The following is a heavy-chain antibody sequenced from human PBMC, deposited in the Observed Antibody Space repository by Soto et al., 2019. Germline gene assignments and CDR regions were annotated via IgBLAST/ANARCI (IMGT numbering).Heavy chain of an antibody. D-gene: IGHD3-9*01. CDR2: IYYSGST. V-gene: IGHV4-39*01. J-gene: IGHJ5*02. Sequence: SETLSLTCTVSGGSISSSSYYWGWIRQPPGKGPEWIGSIYYSGSTYYNPSLKSRVTISVDTSKNQFSLKLSSVTAADTAVYYCAVGDRYYDILTGYYTPWFDPWGQGTLVTVSS. CDR1: GGSISSSSYY. CDR3: AVGDRYYDILTGYYTPWFDP.